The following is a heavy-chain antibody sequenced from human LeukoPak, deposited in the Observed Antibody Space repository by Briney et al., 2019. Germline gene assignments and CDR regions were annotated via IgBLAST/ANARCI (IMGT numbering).Heavy chain of an antibody. V-gene: IGHV4-61*02. J-gene: IGHJ4*02. CDR3: ARHPSYYDRIDY. D-gene: IGHD3-22*01. CDR1: GGSISSGSYY. CDR2: VYTSGST. Sequence: SETLSLTCTVSGGSISSGSYYWSWIRQPAGKGLEWIGRVYTSGSTNYNPSLKSRVTISIDTSKNQFSLKLSSVTAADTAVYYCARHPSYYDRIDYWGQGTLVTVSS.